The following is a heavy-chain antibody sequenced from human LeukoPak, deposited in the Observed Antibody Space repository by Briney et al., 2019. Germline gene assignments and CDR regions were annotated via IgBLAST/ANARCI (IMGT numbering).Heavy chain of an antibody. J-gene: IGHJ5*01. CDR3: VKDPRDTYGTNWFVS. D-gene: IGHD2-21*01. CDR1: GFSFGNYA. CDR2: ISGTGGAT. V-gene: IGHV3-23*01. Sequence: PGGSLRLSCVASGFSFGNYAMSWVRQAPGKGLQWVSQISGTGGATWYAGFARDRFTISRDNSKKTLYLQMSGLRVEDTAMYYCVKDPRDTYGTNWFVSWGKGNLLIVSS.